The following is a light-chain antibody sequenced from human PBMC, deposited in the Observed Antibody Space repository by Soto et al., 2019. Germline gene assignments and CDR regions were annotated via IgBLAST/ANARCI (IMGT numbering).Light chain of an antibody. CDR1: QSISTW. CDR3: QHYGGMWT. V-gene: IGKV1-5*01. J-gene: IGKJ1*01. Sequence: DIQMTQSPSTLSASVGDSVTVSCRASQSISTWLAWYQQKPGRAPKVLIYDALNLESGVPSRFSGSGYGTEFTLTIRSLQPDDFATYCCQHYGGMWTFGQGTKVDIK. CDR2: DAL.